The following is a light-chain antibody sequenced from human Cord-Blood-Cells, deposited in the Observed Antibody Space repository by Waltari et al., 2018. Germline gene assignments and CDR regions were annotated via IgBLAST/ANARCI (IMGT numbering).Light chain of an antibody. V-gene: IGLV2-14*01. CDR3: SSYTSSSTL. Sequence: QSALTQPASVSGSPGQSITLSCNGTSSYVGGYNYVSWYQQHPGKAPNLMIYDVSNRPSGVSNRFSGSKSGNTASLTISGLQAEDEADYYCSSYTSSSTLFGGGTKLTVL. CDR2: DVS. CDR1: SSYVGGYNY. J-gene: IGLJ2*01.